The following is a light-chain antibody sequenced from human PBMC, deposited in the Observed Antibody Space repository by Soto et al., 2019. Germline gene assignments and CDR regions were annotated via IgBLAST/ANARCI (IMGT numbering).Light chain of an antibody. CDR3: SSHGGANNFYV. Sequence: QSALTQPPSASRSPGQSVTISCTGTSSDIGAYNYVSWYQQHPGKVPKLIIHEVTKRPSGVPDRFSASKSGNTASLTVSGLQAEDEADYYCSSHGGANNFYVFGTGTKVTVL. CDR1: SSDIGAYNY. CDR2: EVT. J-gene: IGLJ1*01. V-gene: IGLV2-8*02.